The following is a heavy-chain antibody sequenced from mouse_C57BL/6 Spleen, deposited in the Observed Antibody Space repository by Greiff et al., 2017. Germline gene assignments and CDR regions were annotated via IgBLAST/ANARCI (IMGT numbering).Heavy chain of an antibody. CDR1: GYTFTDYY. D-gene: IGHD2-10*02. CDR3: AREDSIFAY. Sequence: VQLQQSGPELVKPGASVKISCKASGYTFTDYYMNWVKQSHGKSLEWIGDINPNNGGTSYNQKFKGKATLTVDKSSSTAYMELRSLTSEDSAVYYCAREDSIFAYWGQGTLVTVSA. J-gene: IGHJ3*01. CDR2: INPNNGGT. V-gene: IGHV1-26*01.